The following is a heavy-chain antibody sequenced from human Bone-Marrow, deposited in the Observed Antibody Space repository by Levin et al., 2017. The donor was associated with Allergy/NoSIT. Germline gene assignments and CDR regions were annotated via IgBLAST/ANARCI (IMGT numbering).Heavy chain of an antibody. J-gene: IGHJ4*02. D-gene: IGHD3-10*01. CDR1: GGSFSGYY. CDR3: ARGGLLWFGELFEDY. CDR2: INHSGST. Sequence: PGGSLRLSCAVYGGSFSGYYWSWIRQPPGKGLEWIGEINHSGSTNYNPSLKSRVTISVDTSKNQFSLKLSSVTAADTAVYYCARGGLLWFGELFEDYWGQGTLVTVSS. V-gene: IGHV4-34*01.